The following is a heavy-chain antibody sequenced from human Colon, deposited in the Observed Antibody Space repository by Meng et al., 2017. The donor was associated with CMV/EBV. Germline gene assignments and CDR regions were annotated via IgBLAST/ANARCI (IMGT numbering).Heavy chain of an antibody. CDR2: IYWDDDK. D-gene: IGHD2-2*01. CDR1: GFSLNTYEVG. CDR3: AHKSLPAAFFDY. Sequence: QITLKESGPTLVKPTQTLTLTCTFSGFSLNTYEVGVGWFRQPPGKAPEWLALIYWDDDKRYRSSLGNRLTLTHDASRNQVVLTMTDMDPVDTATYYCAHKSLPAAFFDYWSQGTLVTVFS. J-gene: IGHJ4*02. V-gene: IGHV2-5*02.